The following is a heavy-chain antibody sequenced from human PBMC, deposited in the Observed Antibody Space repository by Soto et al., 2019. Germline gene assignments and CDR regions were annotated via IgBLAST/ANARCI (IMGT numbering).Heavy chain of an antibody. CDR2: IYYSGST. V-gene: IGHV4-59*08. CDR3: ARLVWITIFGVPSNYYYMDV. CDR1: GGSVSSYY. D-gene: IGHD3-3*01. J-gene: IGHJ6*03. Sequence: SETLSLTCPVSGGSVSSYYWSWIRQPPGKGLAWIGYIYYSGSTNYNPSLKSRVTISVDTSKNQFSLKLSSVTAADTAVYYCARLVWITIFGVPSNYYYMDVWGKGTTVTVSS.